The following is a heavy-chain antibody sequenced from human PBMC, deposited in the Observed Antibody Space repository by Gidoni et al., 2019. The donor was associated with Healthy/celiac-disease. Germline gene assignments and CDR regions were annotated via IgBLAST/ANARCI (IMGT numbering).Heavy chain of an antibody. J-gene: IGHJ4*02. V-gene: IGHV3-30*04. Sequence: QVQLVESGGGVVQPGRSLRLSCAASGFTFSSYAMHLVRQSPGKGLEGVAVISYDGSNKYYADSVKGRFTISRDNSKNTLYLQMNSLRAEDTAVYYCARDCPTARVNIAARPSYYFDYWGQGTLVTVSS. CDR2: ISYDGSNK. D-gene: IGHD6-6*01. CDR1: GFTFSSYA. CDR3: ARDCPTARVNIAARPSYYFDY.